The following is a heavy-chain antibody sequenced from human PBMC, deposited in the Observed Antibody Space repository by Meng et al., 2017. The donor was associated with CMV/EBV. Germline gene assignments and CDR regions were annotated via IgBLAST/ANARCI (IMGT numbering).Heavy chain of an antibody. CDR2: ISYDGSNK. Sequence: GESLKISCAASGFTFSSYAMHWVRQAPGKGLEWVAVISYDGSNKYYADSVKGRFTISRDNSKNTLYLQMNNLRAEDTAVYYCARDFVVVVPAAMATYPRYYYYYYGMDVWGQGTTVTVSS. D-gene: IGHD2-2*01. CDR3: ARDFVVVVPAAMATYPRYYYYYYGMDV. J-gene: IGHJ6*02. CDR1: GFTFSSYA. V-gene: IGHV3-30*04.